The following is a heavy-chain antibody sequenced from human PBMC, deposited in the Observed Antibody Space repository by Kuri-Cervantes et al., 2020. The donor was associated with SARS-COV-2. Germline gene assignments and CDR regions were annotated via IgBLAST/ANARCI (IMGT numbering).Heavy chain of an antibody. V-gene: IGHV1-2*04. J-gene: IGHJ6*02. CDR2: INPNGGGT. D-gene: IGHD3-10*01. CDR1: GYTFSSYY. CDR3: ARGMVRGVIQYYYYGMDV. Sequence: ASVKVSCKASGYTFSSYYMYWVRQAPGQGLEWMGWINPNGGGTNYAQKFQGWVTMTRDTSISTAYMELSRLRSDDTAVYYCARGMVRGVIQYYYYGMDVWGQGTTVTVSS.